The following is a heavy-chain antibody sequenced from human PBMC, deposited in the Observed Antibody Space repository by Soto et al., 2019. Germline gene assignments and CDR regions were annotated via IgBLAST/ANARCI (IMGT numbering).Heavy chain of an antibody. CDR2: ISSSGYSA. D-gene: IGHD2-21*02. Sequence: EVPLLKSGGALVQPGVSLSLTCAASGFTYNNYAMGWVRQAPGKGLEWVSAISSSGYSAYYADSVKGRFTISRDNSRNTMFLQMNKLSAEDTAVYYCAKGSVVVAAKFDSWGQGTQVTVSS. CDR1: GFTYNNYA. J-gene: IGHJ4*02. CDR3: AKGSVVVAAKFDS. V-gene: IGHV3-23*01.